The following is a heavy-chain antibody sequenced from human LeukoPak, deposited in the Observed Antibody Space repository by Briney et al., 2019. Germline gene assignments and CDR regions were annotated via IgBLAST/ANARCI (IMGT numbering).Heavy chain of an antibody. J-gene: IGHJ4*02. CDR3: ARVHVSRFLGGDY. V-gene: IGHV3-74*01. Sequence: GGSLRLSCAASGFTFSSYWMHWVRQAPGKGLVWVSRINSDGSSTSYADSVKGRFTISRDNAKNTLYLQMNSLRAEDTAVYYCARVHVSRFLGGDYWGQGTLVTVSS. CDR1: GFTFSSYW. CDR2: INSDGSST. D-gene: IGHD3-3*01.